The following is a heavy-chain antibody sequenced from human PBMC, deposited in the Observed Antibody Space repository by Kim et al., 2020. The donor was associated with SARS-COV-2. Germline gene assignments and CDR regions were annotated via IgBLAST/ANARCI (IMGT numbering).Heavy chain of an antibody. V-gene: IGHV4-39*01. CDR3: ARLQGWIQLWYFDY. CDR1: GGSISSSSYY. CDR2: IYYSGST. D-gene: IGHD5-18*01. J-gene: IGHJ4*02. Sequence: SETLSLTCTVSGGSISSSSYYWGWIRQPPGKGLEWIGSIYYSGSTYYNPSLKRRVTISVDTSKNQFSLKLSSVTAADTAVYYCARLQGWIQLWYFDYWGQGTLVTVSS.